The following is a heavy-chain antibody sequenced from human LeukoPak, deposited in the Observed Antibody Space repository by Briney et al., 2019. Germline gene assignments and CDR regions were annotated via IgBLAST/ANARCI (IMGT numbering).Heavy chain of an antibody. V-gene: IGHV1-46*01. CDR1: GYTFTSYY. Sequence: ASVKVSCEASGYTFTSYYMHWVRQAPGQGLEWMGIINPSGGSTSYAQKFQGRVTMTRDMSTSTVYMELSSLRSEDTAVYYCAKISGGSYYAKQYFDYWGQGTLVTVSS. CDR3: AKISGGSYYAKQYFDY. J-gene: IGHJ4*02. CDR2: INPSGGST. D-gene: IGHD1-26*01.